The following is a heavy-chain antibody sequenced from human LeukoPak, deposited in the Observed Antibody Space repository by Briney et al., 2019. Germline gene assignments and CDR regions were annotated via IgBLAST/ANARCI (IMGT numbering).Heavy chain of an antibody. CDR3: ASPFNKIAAAGDYYYYGMDV. D-gene: IGHD6-13*01. V-gene: IGHV1-46*01. CDR1: GYTFTSYY. CDR2: INPSGEST. J-gene: IGHJ6*02. Sequence: GASVKVSCKASGYTFTSYYMHWVRQAPGQGLEWMGIINPSGESTSYAQKFQGRVTMTRDTSTSTVYMELSSLRSEDTAVYYCASPFNKIAAAGDYYYYGMDVWGQGTTVTVSS.